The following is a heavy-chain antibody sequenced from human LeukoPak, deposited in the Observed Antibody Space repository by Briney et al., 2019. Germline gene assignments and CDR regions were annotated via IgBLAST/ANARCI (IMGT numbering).Heavy chain of an antibody. CDR2: MSYDGKNK. J-gene: IGHJ4*02. Sequence: PGGSLRLSCAASGFTFSTYAMHWVRQAPGKGLAWVAVMSYDGKNKYYADSVKGRFTISRDNSKNTLYLQLNSLRPEDTGIFYCVRQVYNSDWYLDWWGQGTLVTVSS. V-gene: IGHV3-30*04. CDR1: GFTFSTYA. D-gene: IGHD6-19*01. CDR3: VRQVYNSDWYLDW.